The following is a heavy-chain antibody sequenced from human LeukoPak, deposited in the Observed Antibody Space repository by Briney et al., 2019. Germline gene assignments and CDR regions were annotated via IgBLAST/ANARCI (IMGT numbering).Heavy chain of an antibody. CDR2: ISSSSSYI. CDR1: GFTFSSYS. CDR3: AREPPIAVAGMSAGYNWFDP. V-gene: IGHV3-21*01. Sequence: GGSLRLSCAASGFTFSSYSMNWVRQAPGKGLEWVSSISSSSSYIYYADSVKGRFTISRDNAKNSLYLQMNSLRAEDTAVYYCAREPPIAVAGMSAGYNWFDPWGQGTLVTVSS. D-gene: IGHD6-19*01. J-gene: IGHJ5*02.